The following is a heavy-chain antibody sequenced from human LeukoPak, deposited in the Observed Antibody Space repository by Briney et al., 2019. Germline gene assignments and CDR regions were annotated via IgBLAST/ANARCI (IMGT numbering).Heavy chain of an antibody. CDR2: TYYRSKWYN. CDR1: GDSVSSNSAA. D-gene: IGHD2-2*01. J-gene: IGHJ5*02. CDR3: ARGCGGSTSCFGSFGFDP. Sequence: SQTLSLTCAISGDSVSSNSAARNWIRQSPSRGLEWLGRTYYRSKWYNDFAVSVKSRVTINPDTSKNQFSLQLNSVTPEDTAVYFCARGCGGSTSCFGSFGFDPWGQGTLVTVSS. V-gene: IGHV6-1*01.